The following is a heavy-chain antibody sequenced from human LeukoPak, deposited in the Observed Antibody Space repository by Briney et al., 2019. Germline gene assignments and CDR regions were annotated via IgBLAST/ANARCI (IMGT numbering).Heavy chain of an antibody. CDR2: IIPILGIA. Sequence: SVTVSCKASGGTFSSYAISWVRQAPGQGLEWMGRIIPILGIANYAQKFQGRVTITADKSTSTAYMELSSLRSEDTAVYYCAREERGAALDYWGQGTLVTVSS. CDR1: GGTFSSYA. J-gene: IGHJ4*02. D-gene: IGHD2-15*01. V-gene: IGHV1-69*04. CDR3: AREERGAALDY.